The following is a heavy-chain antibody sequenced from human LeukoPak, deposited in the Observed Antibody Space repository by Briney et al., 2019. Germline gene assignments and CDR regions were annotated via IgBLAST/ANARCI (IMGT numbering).Heavy chain of an antibody. CDR1: GYTFTNYH. Sequence: GASVRVSCKASGYTFTNYHIAWVRQAPGQGLEWMGWVSTNDGNTVYAQRLQGRVTMTTNTSTSVAYMELRSLTSDDTAVYYCASGYYDSSEDGTDVWGQGTTVTVSS. CDR3: ASGYYDSSEDGTDV. D-gene: IGHD3-22*01. J-gene: IGHJ6*02. V-gene: IGHV1-18*01. CDR2: VSTNDGNT.